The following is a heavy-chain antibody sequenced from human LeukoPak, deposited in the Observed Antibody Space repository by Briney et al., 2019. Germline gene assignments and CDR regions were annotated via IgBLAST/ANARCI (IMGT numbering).Heavy chain of an antibody. CDR1: GFTFSSYG. CDR2: IWYDGSNK. J-gene: IGHJ4*02. V-gene: IGHV3-33*01. D-gene: IGHD3-3*01. CDR3: ARDFGSRRIGSGYDY. Sequence: PGRSLRLSCAASGFTFSSYGTHWVRQAPGKGLEWVAVIWYDGSNKYYADSVKGRFTISRDNSKDTLYLQMNSLRAEDTAVYYCARDFGSRRIGSGYDYWGQGTLVTVSS.